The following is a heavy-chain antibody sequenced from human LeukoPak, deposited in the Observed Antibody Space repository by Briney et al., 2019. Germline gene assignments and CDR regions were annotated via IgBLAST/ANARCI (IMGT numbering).Heavy chain of an antibody. CDR3: ARGTTHTYYYGSGSYYNA. V-gene: IGHV4-34*01. J-gene: IGHJ5*02. CDR1: GGSFSGYY. D-gene: IGHD3-10*01. CDR2: INHSGST. Sequence: SETLSLTCAVYGGSFSGYYWSWIRQPPGKGLEWIGEINHSGSTNYNPSLKSRVTISVDTSKNQLSLKLSSVTAADTAVYYCARGTTHTYYYGSGSYYNAWGQGTLVTVPS.